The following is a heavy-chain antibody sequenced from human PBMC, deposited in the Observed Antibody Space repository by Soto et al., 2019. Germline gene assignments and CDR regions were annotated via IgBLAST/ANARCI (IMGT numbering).Heavy chain of an antibody. CDR2: INHSGST. D-gene: IGHD6-19*01. J-gene: IGHJ5*02. V-gene: IGHV4-34*01. CDR3: ARSPGAVADNWFDP. Sequence: QVQLQQWGAGLLKPSETLSLTCAVYGGSFSGYYWSWIRQPPGKGLEWIGEINHSGSTNYNPSLKSRVTISVDTSKNQFSLKLSSVTAADTAVYYCARSPGAVADNWFDPWGQGTLVTVSS. CDR1: GGSFSGYY.